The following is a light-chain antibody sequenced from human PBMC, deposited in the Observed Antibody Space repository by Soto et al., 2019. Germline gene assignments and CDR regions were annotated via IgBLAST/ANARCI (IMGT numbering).Light chain of an antibody. CDR3: QQYDRPLPT. V-gene: IGKV1-5*03. CDR1: QSVSSW. J-gene: IGKJ2*01. CDR2: KAS. Sequence: DIQMTQSPSTLSASVGDRVTITCRASQSVSSWLAWYQQKPGKVPKLLIYKASSLESGVPIRFSGSGYGTDFPPTISSLQPDDFATYYCQQYDRPLPTFGQGTKVEIK.